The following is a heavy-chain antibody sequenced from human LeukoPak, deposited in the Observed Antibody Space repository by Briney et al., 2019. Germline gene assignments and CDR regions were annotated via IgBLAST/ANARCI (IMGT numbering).Heavy chain of an antibody. CDR3: ARAYSSSWYYFDY. V-gene: IGHV1-2*06. D-gene: IGHD6-13*01. CDR1: GYTFTGYY. Sequence: GPSAKVSCKASGYTFTGYYMHWVRQAPGQGLEWMGRINPNSGGTNYAQKFQGRVTMTRDTSISTAYMELSRLRSDDTAVYYCARAYSSSWYYFDYWGQGTLVTVSS. CDR2: INPNSGGT. J-gene: IGHJ4*02.